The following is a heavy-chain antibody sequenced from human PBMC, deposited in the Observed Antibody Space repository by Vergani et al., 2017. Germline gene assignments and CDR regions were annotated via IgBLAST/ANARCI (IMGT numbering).Heavy chain of an antibody. CDR3: ARVDRRYCSSTSCYTGYYYYYYGMDV. D-gene: IGHD2-2*02. CDR1: GGSFSGYY. Sequence: QVQLQQWGAGLLKTSETLSLTCAVYGGSFSGYYWSWIRQPPGKGLEWIGEINHSGSTNYNPSLKSRVTISVDTSKNQFSLKLSSVTAADTAVYYCARVDRRYCSSTSCYTGYYYYYYGMDVWGQGTTVTVSS. J-gene: IGHJ6*02. V-gene: IGHV4-34*01. CDR2: INHSGST.